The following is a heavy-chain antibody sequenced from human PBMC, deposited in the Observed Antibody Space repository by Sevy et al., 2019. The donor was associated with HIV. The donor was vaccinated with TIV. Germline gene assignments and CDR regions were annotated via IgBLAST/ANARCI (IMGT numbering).Heavy chain of an antibody. D-gene: IGHD2-15*01. V-gene: IGHV3-72*01. CDR1: GFAFSDHY. Sequence: GGSLRLSCAASGFAFSDHYVDWVRQAPGKGLEWVGRIRNRPNRYTTEYAASVEGRFTISRDDSRHSLYLQMNSLKTEDSAVYYCVSGPYCGVGGSQQISPYCLDVWGKGATVTVSS. CDR3: VSGPYCGVGGSQQISPYCLDV. CDR2: IRNRPNRYTT. J-gene: IGHJ6*03.